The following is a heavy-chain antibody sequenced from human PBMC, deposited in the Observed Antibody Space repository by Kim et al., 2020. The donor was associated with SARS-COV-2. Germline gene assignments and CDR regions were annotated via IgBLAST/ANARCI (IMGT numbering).Heavy chain of an antibody. Sequence: YPAAVKGQFTITRDTSKNTMSLQLDSLRAADTAVYYCAVSLTTPGAYDYWGQGSLVTVSS. J-gene: IGHJ4*02. CDR3: AVSLTTPGAYDY. V-gene: IGHV3-30*07. D-gene: IGHD7-27*01.